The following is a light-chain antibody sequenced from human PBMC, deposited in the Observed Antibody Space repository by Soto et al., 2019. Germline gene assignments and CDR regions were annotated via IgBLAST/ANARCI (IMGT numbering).Light chain of an antibody. Sequence: QSVLTQPASVSGSPGQSITISCTGTSSDVGGYNYVSWYQQHPGKAPKLMIYDVSNRPSGVSNRFSGSKSGNTASLTISGLQAEDEADYYCSSYTSSSTIYVFGNGTKVTGL. CDR1: SSDVGGYNY. J-gene: IGLJ1*01. CDR3: SSYTSSSTIYV. V-gene: IGLV2-14*01. CDR2: DVS.